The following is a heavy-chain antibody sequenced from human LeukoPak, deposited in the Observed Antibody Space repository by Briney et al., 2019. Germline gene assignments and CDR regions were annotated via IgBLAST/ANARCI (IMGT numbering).Heavy chain of an antibody. J-gene: IGHJ4*02. CDR3: TTDPGRVVRGY. V-gene: IGHV3-15*01. Sequence: PGRSLRLSCAASGFIFTDAWMNWVRRVPRKGLKWVRHIRGKNDGGTSDYAAHVNGRVTISRDDSNNKVYLQMSSLKTEDTAVYFCTTDPGRVVRGYWGQGTLVTVSS. D-gene: IGHD1-14*01. CDR1: GFIFTDAW. CDR2: IRGKNDGGTS.